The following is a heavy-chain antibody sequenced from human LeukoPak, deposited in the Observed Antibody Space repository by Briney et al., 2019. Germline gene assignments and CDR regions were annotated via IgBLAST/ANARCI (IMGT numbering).Heavy chain of an antibody. CDR2: ISWNSGSI. J-gene: IGHJ4*02. Sequence: PGGSLRLSCAASGFTFNDYAMHWVRQAPGKGLEWVSGISWNSGSIGYADSVKGRFTISRDNAKNSLYLQMNSLRAEDTALYYCAKDKVAAALFDYWGQGTLLTVSS. CDR1: GFTFNDYA. V-gene: IGHV3-9*01. CDR3: AKDKVAAALFDY. D-gene: IGHD6-13*01.